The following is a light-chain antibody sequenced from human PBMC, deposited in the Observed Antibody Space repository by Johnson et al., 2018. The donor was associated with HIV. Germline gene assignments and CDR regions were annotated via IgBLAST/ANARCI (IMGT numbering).Light chain of an antibody. CDR3: GTWDSSLTAEV. Sequence: SVLTQPPSVSAAPGQKVTISCSGSSSNIGNNFVSWYQQLTGTAPKLLIYENNKRPSGIPDRFSGSKYGTSATLGITGLQPGDEADYYCGTWDSSLTAEVFGTGTKDNVL. CDR1: SSNIGNNF. CDR2: ENN. J-gene: IGLJ1*01. V-gene: IGLV1-51*02.